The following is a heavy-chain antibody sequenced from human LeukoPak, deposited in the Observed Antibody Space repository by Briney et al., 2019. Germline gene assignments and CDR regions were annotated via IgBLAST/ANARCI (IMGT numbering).Heavy chain of an antibody. D-gene: IGHD3-9*01. CDR3: ARAYDILTGYRRDYYGMDV. J-gene: IGHJ6*04. V-gene: IGHV4-38-2*01. Sequence: SETLSLTCAVSGYSISSGYYWGWIRQPPGKGLEWIGRIYHSGSTYYNPSLKSRVTISVDTSKNPFLLKLSSVTAADTDVYYCARAYDILTGYRRDYYGMDVWGKGTTVTVSS. CDR1: GYSISSGYY. CDR2: IYHSGST.